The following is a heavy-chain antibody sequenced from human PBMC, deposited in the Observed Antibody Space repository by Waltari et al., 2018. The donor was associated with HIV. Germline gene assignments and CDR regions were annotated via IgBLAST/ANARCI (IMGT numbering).Heavy chain of an antibody. J-gene: IGHJ6*02. CDR2: KNPIGGNT. Sequence: QVHLVQSGAEVKRPGASVKVSRKTSGYTFASYDVHWVRQATGQGLEWMGWKNPIGGNTGYGQRVRGRVTMTRNTSIRTAYMGLSSLRSGDTAVYYCARARSGWYAPHMDVWGQGTPVTVSS. D-gene: IGHD6-19*01. CDR1: GYTFASYD. V-gene: IGHV1-8*01. CDR3: ARARSGWYAPHMDV.